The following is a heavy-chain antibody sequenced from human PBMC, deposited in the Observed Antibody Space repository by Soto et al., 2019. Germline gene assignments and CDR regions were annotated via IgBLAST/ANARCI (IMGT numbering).Heavy chain of an antibody. Sequence: SETLSLTCTVSGGSISSYYWSWIRQPPGKGLEWIGYIYYSGSTNYNPSLKSRVTISVDTSKNQFSLKLSSVTAADTAVYYCARDGAYYDFWSGSRNYYYGMDVWGQGTTVTVSS. D-gene: IGHD3-3*01. V-gene: IGHV4-59*01. J-gene: IGHJ6*02. CDR1: GGSISSYY. CDR2: IYYSGST. CDR3: ARDGAYYDFWSGSRNYYYGMDV.